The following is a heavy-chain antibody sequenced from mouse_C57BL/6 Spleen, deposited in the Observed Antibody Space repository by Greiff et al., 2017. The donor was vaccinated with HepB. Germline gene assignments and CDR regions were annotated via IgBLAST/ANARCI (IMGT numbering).Heavy chain of an antibody. CDR2: ISDGGSYT. CDR1: GFTFSSYA. V-gene: IGHV5-4*01. CDR3: ARDVAYYDYDEYYFDY. D-gene: IGHD2-4*01. J-gene: IGHJ2*01. Sequence: DVMLVESGGGLVKPGGSLKLSCAASGFTFSSYAMSWVRQTPEKRLEWVATISDGGSYTYYPDNVKGRFTISRDNAKNNLYLQMSHLKSEDTAMYYCARDVAYYDYDEYYFDYWGQGTTLTVSS.